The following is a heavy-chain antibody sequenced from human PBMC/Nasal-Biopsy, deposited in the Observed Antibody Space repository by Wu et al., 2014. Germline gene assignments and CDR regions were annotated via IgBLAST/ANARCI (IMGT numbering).Heavy chain of an antibody. CDR1: GYPFSSYN. V-gene: IGHV1-2*06. J-gene: IGHJ5*02. D-gene: IGHD2-8*01. Sequence: VKVSCKASGYPFSSYNIYWVRQAPGQGLEWMGRINPNSGGTNDAQKFQGRVTMTRDTSISTAYMELTGLRPDDTAVYFCARDVGGYNNGGYNWFDPWGQGTLVTVSS. CDR3: ARDVGGYNNGGYNWFDP. CDR2: INPNSGGT.